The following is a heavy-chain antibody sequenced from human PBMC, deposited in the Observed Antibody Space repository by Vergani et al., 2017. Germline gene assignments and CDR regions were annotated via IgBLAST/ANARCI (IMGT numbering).Heavy chain of an antibody. Sequence: AYLVQSGGGLVTPGGSLRLSCAASGFNFPSFTMNWVRQAPGRGLEWLAHIGYDGKKTDFADSVKGRFTVSRDNSKNTLHLQLNSVRPEDTAVYFCTKDTIKAGTLEVFNWFDPWGQGALVTVSS. CDR2: IGYDGKKT. V-gene: IGHV3-30*02. CDR1: GFNFPSFT. J-gene: IGHJ5*02. CDR3: TKDTIKAGTLEVFNWFDP. D-gene: IGHD5-24*01.